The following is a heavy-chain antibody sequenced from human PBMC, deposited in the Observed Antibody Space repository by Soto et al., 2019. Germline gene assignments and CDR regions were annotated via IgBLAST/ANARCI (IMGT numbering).Heavy chain of an antibody. V-gene: IGHV4-39*01. D-gene: IGHD3-10*01. CDR2: IYHSGST. CDR1: GGSISSSSYY. J-gene: IGHJ4*02. Sequence: QLQLQESGPGLVKPSETLSLTCTVSGGSISSSSYYWGWIRQPPGKGLEWIGRIYHSGSTYYNPSLKSRVTISVDTSKNQFSLQLSYVTVADTAVYYCATLWGQDWGQGTLLTVSS. CDR3: ATLWGQD.